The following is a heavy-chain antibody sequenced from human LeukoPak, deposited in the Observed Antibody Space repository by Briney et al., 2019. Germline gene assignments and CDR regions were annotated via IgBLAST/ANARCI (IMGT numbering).Heavy chain of an antibody. CDR3: ARAPVTTVTTLGAFDI. CDR1: GYTFPSYG. J-gene: IGHJ3*02. CDR2: IIPILGIA. V-gene: IGHV1-69*04. D-gene: IGHD4-17*01. Sequence: ASVKVPCKASGYTFPSYGITWVRQAPGQGLEWMGRIIPILGIANYAQKFQGRVTITADKSTSTAYMELSSLRSEDTAVYYCARAPVTTVTTLGAFDIWGQGTMVTVSS.